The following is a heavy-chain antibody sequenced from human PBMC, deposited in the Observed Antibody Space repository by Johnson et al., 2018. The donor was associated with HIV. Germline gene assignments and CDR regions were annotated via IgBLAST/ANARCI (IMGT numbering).Heavy chain of an antibody. CDR2: INWNGGRT. J-gene: IGHJ3*02. Sequence: QVQLVESGGGVVQPGRSLRLSCAASGFTFSSYAMHWVRQAPGKGLEWVSGINWNGGRTGYADSVKGRFTISRDNSKNTLYLQMNSLRAEDTAVHYCAKEGTLWFGELYDAFDIWGQGTMVTVSS. V-gene: IGHV3-NL1*01. CDR1: GFTFSSYA. D-gene: IGHD3-10*01. CDR3: AKEGTLWFGELYDAFDI.